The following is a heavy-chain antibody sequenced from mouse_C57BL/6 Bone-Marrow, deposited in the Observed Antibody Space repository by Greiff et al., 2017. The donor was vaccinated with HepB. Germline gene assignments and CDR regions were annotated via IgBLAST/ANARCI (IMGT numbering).Heavy chain of an antibody. CDR2: IDPSDSYT. D-gene: IGHD2-4*01. Sequence: VKLQQPGAELVRPGTSVKLSCKASGYTFTSYWMHWVKQRPGQGLEWIGVIDPSDSYTNYNQKFKGKATLTVDTSSSTAYMQLSSLTSEDSAVYDCARNTDYGWFAYWGQGTLVTVSA. CDR3: ARNTDYGWFAY. CDR1: GYTFTSYW. J-gene: IGHJ3*01. V-gene: IGHV1-59*01.